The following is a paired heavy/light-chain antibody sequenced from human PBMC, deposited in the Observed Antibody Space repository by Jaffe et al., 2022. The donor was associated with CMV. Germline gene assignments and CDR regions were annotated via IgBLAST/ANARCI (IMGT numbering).Heavy chain of an antibody. V-gene: IGHV3-11*01. J-gene: IGHJ5*02. CDR1: GFTFSDYY. Sequence: QVQLVESGGGLVKPGGSLRLSCAASGFTFSDYYMSWIRQAPGKGLEWVSYISSSGSTIYYADSVKGRFTISRDNAKNSLYLQMNSLRAEDTAVYYCARGPFFRYCSSTSCSRRFDPWGQGTLVTVSS. CDR2: ISSSGSTI. CDR3: ARGPFFRYCSSTSCSRRFDP. D-gene: IGHD2-2*01.
Light chain of an antibody. Sequence: DIQMTQSPSSLSASVGDRVTITCQASQDISNYLNWYQQKPGKAPKLLIYDASNLETGVPSRFSGSGSGTDFTFTISSLQPEDIATYYCQQYDNPALTFGGGTKVEIK. J-gene: IGKJ4*01. CDR3: QQYDNPALT. V-gene: IGKV1-33*01. CDR2: DAS. CDR1: QDISNY.